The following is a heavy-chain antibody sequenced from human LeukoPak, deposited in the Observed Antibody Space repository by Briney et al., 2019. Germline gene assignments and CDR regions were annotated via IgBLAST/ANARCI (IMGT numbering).Heavy chain of an antibody. CDR3: AREGDSYDYVWGSYRYTS. Sequence: SETLSLTCTVSGGSISSGSYYWSWIRQPAGKGLEWIGRIYTSGSTNYNPSLKSRVTISVDTSKNQFSLKLSSVTAADTAVYYCAREGDSYDYVWGSYRYTSWSQGTMVTVSS. D-gene: IGHD3-16*02. CDR2: IYTSGST. V-gene: IGHV4-61*02. J-gene: IGHJ3*01. CDR1: GGSISSGSYY.